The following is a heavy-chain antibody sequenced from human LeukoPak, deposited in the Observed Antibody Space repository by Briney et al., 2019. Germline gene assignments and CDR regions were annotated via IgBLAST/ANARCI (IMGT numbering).Heavy chain of an antibody. Sequence: GASVKVSCKASGYTFDSYGINWVRQAPGQGLEWMGRIIPILGIANYAQKFQGRVTITADKSTSTAYMELSSLRSEDTAVYYCARGAGYSSSWYDDYWGQGTLVTVSS. J-gene: IGHJ4*02. CDR1: GYTFDSYG. CDR2: IIPILGIA. D-gene: IGHD6-13*01. CDR3: ARGAGYSSSWYDDY. V-gene: IGHV1-69*04.